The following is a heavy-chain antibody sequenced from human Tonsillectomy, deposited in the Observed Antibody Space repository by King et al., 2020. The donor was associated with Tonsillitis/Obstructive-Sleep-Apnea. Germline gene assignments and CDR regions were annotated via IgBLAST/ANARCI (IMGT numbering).Heavy chain of an antibody. CDR3: ATPLDLGYCSSNTCYGMDV. Sequence: VQLVESGAEVKKPGESLRISCQGSGYSFTSYWISWVRQMPGKGLEWMGRIDPGDSYTNYSPSFQGHVTISADKSISTAYLQWNSLKASDTAMYYCATPLDLGYCSSNTCYGMDVWGQGTTVTVSS. CDR2: IDPGDSYT. V-gene: IGHV5-10-1*03. CDR1: GYSFTSYW. D-gene: IGHD2-2*01. J-gene: IGHJ6*02.